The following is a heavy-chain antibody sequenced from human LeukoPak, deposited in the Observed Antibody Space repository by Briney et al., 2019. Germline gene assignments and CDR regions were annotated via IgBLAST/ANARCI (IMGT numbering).Heavy chain of an antibody. Sequence: SQTLSLTCTVSGGSISSGGYYWSWIRQPAGKGLEWIGYMYYSGSTNYNPSLKSRVTISVDMSKNQVSLKLSSVTAADTAVYYCARDRVGQQLVGRKYYYYYMDVWGKGTTVTISS. CDR2: MYYSGST. CDR1: GGSISSGGYY. CDR3: ARDRVGQQLVGRKYYYYYMDV. D-gene: IGHD6-13*01. J-gene: IGHJ6*03. V-gene: IGHV4-61*10.